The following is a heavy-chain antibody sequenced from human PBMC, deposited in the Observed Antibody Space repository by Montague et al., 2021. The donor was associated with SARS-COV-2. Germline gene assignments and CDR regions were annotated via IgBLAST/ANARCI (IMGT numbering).Heavy chain of an antibody. CDR1: GFTFDIYA. CDR2: ISWNSGSI. V-gene: IGHV3-9*01. J-gene: IGHJ3*02. Sequence: SLRLSCAASGFTFDIYAMHWVRQAPGKGLEWVSGISWNSGSIGYADSVKGRFTISRDNAKNSLYLQMNSLRAEDTALYYCAKLSSSWPVDAFDIWGQGTMVTVSS. D-gene: IGHD6-13*01. CDR3: AKLSSSWPVDAFDI.